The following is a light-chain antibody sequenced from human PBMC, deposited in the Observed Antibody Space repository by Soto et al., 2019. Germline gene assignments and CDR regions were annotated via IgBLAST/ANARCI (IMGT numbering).Light chain of an antibody. CDR2: LGS. V-gene: IGKV2-28*01. CDR3: MQALQTPQWT. J-gene: IGKJ1*01. Sequence: DIVMTQSPLSLPVTPGEPASISCRSSQSLLHSNGYNYLDWYLQKPGQSPQLLIYLGSNRASGVPDRFSGSGSGTDFTLKISRVEAEDVGVYHRMQALQTPQWTLVQGTKLDIK. CDR1: QSLLHSNGYNY.